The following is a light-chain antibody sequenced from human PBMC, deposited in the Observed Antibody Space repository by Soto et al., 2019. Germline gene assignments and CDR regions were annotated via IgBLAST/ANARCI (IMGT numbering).Light chain of an antibody. CDR3: QQYHRYSWT. CDR2: DAS. J-gene: IGKJ1*01. Sequence: DIQMTQSPSTLSASVGDRVSIACRASQSISSSLAWYQQKPGKAPKLLIYDASSLESGVPSRFSGSGSGTEFTLSIDSLQPQDFATYYCQQYHRYSWTFGQGTKVAIK. CDR1: QSISSS. V-gene: IGKV1-5*01.